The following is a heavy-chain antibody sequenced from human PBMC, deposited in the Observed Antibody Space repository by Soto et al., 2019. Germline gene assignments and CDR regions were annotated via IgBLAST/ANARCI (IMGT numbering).Heavy chain of an antibody. Sequence: PSETLSLTCSVSGASISSGDYYWSWIRQHPGKGLEWIGYIYDSGSTYYNPSLKSRVTISVDTSKNQFSLKLSSVTAADTAVYYCARVIRSSSGWYPHQASNWFDPWGQGTLVTVSS. D-gene: IGHD6-19*01. V-gene: IGHV4-61*08. CDR2: IYDSGST. CDR1: GASISSGDYY. CDR3: ARVIRSSSGWYPHQASNWFDP. J-gene: IGHJ5*02.